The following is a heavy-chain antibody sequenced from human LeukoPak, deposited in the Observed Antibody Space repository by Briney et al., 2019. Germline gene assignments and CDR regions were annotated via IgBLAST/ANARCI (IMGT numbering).Heavy chain of an antibody. V-gene: IGHV3-30-3*01. D-gene: IGHD3-22*01. Sequence: GGSLRLSCAASGFTFSSYAMHWVRQAPGKGLEWVAVISYDGSNKYYADSVKGRFTISRDNSKNMLYLQMNSLRAEDTAVYYCARGRDYYDSSGYYPFDYWGQGTLVTVSS. CDR1: GFTFSSYA. J-gene: IGHJ4*02. CDR2: ISYDGSNK. CDR3: ARGRDYYDSSGYYPFDY.